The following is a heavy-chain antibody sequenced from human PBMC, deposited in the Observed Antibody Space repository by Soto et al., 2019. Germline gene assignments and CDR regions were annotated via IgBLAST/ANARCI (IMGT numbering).Heavy chain of an antibody. J-gene: IGHJ5*02. CDR3: ARERAAAGSNRFDP. Sequence: QVQLVQSGVEVKKPGASVKVSCKASGYTFTSYDINWVRQATGQGLEWMGWMNPNSGNTGYAQKFQGRVTMTRNTSISTAYMALSSLRSEDTAVYYCARERAAAGSNRFDPWGQGILVIVSS. CDR2: MNPNSGNT. D-gene: IGHD6-13*01. CDR1: GYTFTSYD. V-gene: IGHV1-8*01.